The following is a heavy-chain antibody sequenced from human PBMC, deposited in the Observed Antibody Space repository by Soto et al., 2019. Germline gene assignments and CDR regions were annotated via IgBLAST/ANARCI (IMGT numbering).Heavy chain of an antibody. CDR2: INPSGGST. CDR3: ARDLVADYDSSAPDY. Sequence: ASVKVSCKASGDTFTSYYMHWVRQAPGQGLEWMGIINPSGGSTSYAQKFQGRVTMTRDTSTSTVYMELSSLRSEDTAVYYCARDLVADYDSSAPDYWGQGTLVTVSS. J-gene: IGHJ4*02. CDR1: GDTFTSYY. V-gene: IGHV1-46*01. D-gene: IGHD3-22*01.